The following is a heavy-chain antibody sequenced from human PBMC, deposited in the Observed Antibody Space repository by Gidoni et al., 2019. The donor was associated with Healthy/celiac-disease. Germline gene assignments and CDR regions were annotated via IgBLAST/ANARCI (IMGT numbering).Heavy chain of an antibody. J-gene: IGHJ6*02. D-gene: IGHD4-4*01. CDR1: GCTFSSYA. CDR3: ARAMTTVTTGYYYYGMDV. Sequence: QVHLVQSGAEVQKPCSSVTVSCKASGCTFSSYAISWVRKAPGQGLEWMGGIIPIFGTANYAQKFQGRVTITADKSTSTAYMELSSLRSEDTAVYYCARAMTTVTTGYYYYGMDVWGQGTTVTVSS. CDR2: IIPIFGTA. V-gene: IGHV1-69*06.